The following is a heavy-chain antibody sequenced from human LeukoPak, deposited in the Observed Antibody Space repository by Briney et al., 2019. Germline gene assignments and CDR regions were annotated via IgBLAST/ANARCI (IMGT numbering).Heavy chain of an antibody. Sequence: SETLSLTCAVYGGSFSGYYWSWIRQPPGKGLEWIGEINHSGSTNYNPSLKSRVTISVDTSKNQFSLKLSSVTAADTAVYYCARHAFFMMGFDYWGQGTLVTVSS. J-gene: IGHJ4*02. CDR1: GGSFSGYY. CDR2: INHSGST. CDR3: ARHAFFMMGFDY. D-gene: IGHD3-16*01. V-gene: IGHV4-34*01.